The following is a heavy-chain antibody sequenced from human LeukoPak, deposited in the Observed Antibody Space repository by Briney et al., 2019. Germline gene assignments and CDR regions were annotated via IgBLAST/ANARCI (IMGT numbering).Heavy chain of an antibody. CDR1: GGTFSSYA. J-gene: IGHJ3*02. V-gene: IGHV1-69*13. D-gene: IGHD3-16*01. CDR2: IIPIFGTA. CDR3: ARPGWGMGAFDI. Sequence: ASVKVSCKASGGTFSSYAISWVRQAPGQGLEWIGGIIPIFGTANYAQKFQGRVTITADESTSTAYMELSSLRSEDTAVYYCARPGWGMGAFDIWGQGTMVTVSS.